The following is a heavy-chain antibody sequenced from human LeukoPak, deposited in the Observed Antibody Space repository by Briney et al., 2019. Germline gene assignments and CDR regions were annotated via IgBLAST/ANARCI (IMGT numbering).Heavy chain of an antibody. CDR2: IIPILGIA. D-gene: IGHD2-2*01. J-gene: IGHJ5*02. CDR3: ARDRYCSSTSCYLDSGAFDP. V-gene: IGHV1-69*04. CDR1: GGTFSSYT. Sequence: SVKVSCKASGGTFSSYTISWARQAPGQGLEWMGRIIPILGIANYAQKFQGRVTITADKSTSTAYMELSSLRSEDTAVYYCARDRYCSSTSCYLDSGAFDPWGQGTLVTVSS.